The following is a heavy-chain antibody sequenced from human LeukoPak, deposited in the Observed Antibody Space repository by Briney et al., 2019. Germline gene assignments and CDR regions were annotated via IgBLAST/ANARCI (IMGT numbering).Heavy chain of an antibody. V-gene: IGHV4-59*01. D-gene: IGHD1/OR15-1a*01. CDR3: ARGRLTTPNWFGP. Sequence: SSEPLSLTCTVSGDSISSYYWTWIRQPPGKGLEWLGYLYNSGNTNYNPSLKSRVTMSVDTSKNQFSLRLTSVTAADTAVYYCARGRLTTPNWFGPWGQGILVTVSS. CDR1: GDSISSYY. J-gene: IGHJ5*02. CDR2: LYNSGNT.